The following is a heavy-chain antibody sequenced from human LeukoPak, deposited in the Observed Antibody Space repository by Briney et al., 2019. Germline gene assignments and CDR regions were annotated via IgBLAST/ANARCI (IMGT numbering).Heavy chain of an antibody. CDR2: IYYSGST. Sequence: KPSETLSLTCTVSGGSISSSSYYWGWIRQPPGKGLEWIGSIYYSGSTYYNPSLKSRVTISVDTSKNQFSLKLSSVTAADTAVYYCARGGSSGWSDYWGQGTLVTVSS. J-gene: IGHJ4*02. V-gene: IGHV4-39*07. CDR3: ARGGSSGWSDY. D-gene: IGHD6-19*01. CDR1: GGSISSSSYY.